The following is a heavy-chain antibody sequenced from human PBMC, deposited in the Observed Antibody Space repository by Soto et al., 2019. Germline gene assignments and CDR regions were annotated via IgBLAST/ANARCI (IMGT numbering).Heavy chain of an antibody. J-gene: IGHJ4*02. CDR3: ATGNYYDSSGYYLPLDY. D-gene: IGHD3-22*01. V-gene: IGHV1-24*01. Sequence: ASVKVSCKVSGYTLTELSMHWVRQAPGKGLEWMGGFDPEDGETIYAQKFQGRVAMTEDTSTDTAYMELSSLRSEDTAVYYCATGNYYDSSGYYLPLDYWGQGTLVTVSS. CDR1: GYTLTELS. CDR2: FDPEDGET.